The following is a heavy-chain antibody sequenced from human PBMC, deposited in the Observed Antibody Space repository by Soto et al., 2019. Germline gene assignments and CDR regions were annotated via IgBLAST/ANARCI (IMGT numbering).Heavy chain of an antibody. CDR3: VKAQERSAQYFAVVITAFDF. Sequence: LRLSCEGSGFSFSNYGIHWARQAPGKGLEWVAVISHDGNSHHLADFVRGRFTISRDNSKNTVFLHTTSLRREDSAVYHCVKAQERSAQYFAVVITAFDFWGQGTMVTVSS. D-gene: IGHD3-22*01. CDR1: GFSFSNYG. J-gene: IGHJ3*01. V-gene: IGHV3-30*18. CDR2: ISHDGNSH.